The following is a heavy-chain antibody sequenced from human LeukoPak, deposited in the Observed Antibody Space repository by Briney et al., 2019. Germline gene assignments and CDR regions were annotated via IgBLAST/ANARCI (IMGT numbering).Heavy chain of an antibody. CDR3: ARADRLHGGPYLVGP. D-gene: IGHD3-16*01. V-gene: IGHV1-2*02. CDR2: INPNSGGT. Sequence: RASVKVSCKTSGYSFTDYYMHWVRQAPGQGPEWMGWINPNSGGTSSAQKFQGRVTMTRDTSITTVYMEVTWLTSDDTAIYYCARADRLHGGPYLVGPWGQGTLVTVSS. J-gene: IGHJ5*02. CDR1: GYSFTDYY.